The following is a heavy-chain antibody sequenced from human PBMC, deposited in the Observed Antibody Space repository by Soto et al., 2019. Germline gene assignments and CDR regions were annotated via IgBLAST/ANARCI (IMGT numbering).Heavy chain of an antibody. D-gene: IGHD2-21*02. V-gene: IGHV3-23*01. Sequence: GGSLRLSCTASGFNFDNQAMSWIRQAPGKGLEWVSTISGSGATSLYADSVKGRFTIFKDSSQAYLDLKSLRVEDSATYYCAKTETMVVVTVQPRWFDSWGRGTLVTVSS. CDR1: GFNFDNQA. J-gene: IGHJ5*01. CDR3: AKTETMVVVTVQPRWFDS. CDR2: ISGSGATS.